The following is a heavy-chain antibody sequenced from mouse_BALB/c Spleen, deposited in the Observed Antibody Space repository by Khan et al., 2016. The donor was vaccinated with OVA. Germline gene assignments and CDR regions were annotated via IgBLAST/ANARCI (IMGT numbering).Heavy chain of an antibody. CDR1: GFAFSSYD. CDR2: ISGTGIYT. V-gene: IGHV5-9*02. J-gene: IGHJ3*01. CDR3: ARPSYYGNPWFTY. D-gene: IGHD2-1*01. Sequence: EVELVESGGGLVKPGGSLKLSCAPSGFAFSSYDMSWVRQTPEKRLEWVATISGTGIYTYYPDSVKGRFTISRDNARNTPYLQMSSLGSEDTAVYYCARPSYYGNPWFTYWGQGTLVTGSA.